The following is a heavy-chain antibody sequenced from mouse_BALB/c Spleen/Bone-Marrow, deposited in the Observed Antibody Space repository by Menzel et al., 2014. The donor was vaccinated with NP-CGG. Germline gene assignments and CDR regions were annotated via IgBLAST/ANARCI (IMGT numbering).Heavy chain of an antibody. J-gene: IGHJ3*01. CDR2: IYPGDGDT. V-gene: IGHV1-82*01. Sequence: VMLVESGPELVKPGASVKISCKASGYAFSISWMNWVKQRPGQGLEWIGRIYPGDGDTNYNGKFKGKATLPAGKSSSTAYMQLSSLTSLDSAVYFCARTGPFGYWGQGTRVTGSA. CDR1: GYAFSISW. D-gene: IGHD4-1*01. CDR3: ARTGPFGY.